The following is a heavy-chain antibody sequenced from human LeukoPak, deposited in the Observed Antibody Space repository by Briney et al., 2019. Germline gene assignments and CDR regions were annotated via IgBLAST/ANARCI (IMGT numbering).Heavy chain of an antibody. CDR1: GFSLRNYW. J-gene: IGHJ4*02. CDR2: IKQDESEK. Sequence: PGGSLRLSCVASGFSLRNYWMSWVRQAPGKGLEWVANIKQDESEKYYVDSVKGRFTISRDNAKNSLYLQMNSLRAEDTAVYYCARFGGSSWQFDYWGQGTLVTVSS. D-gene: IGHD6-13*01. CDR3: ARFGGSSWQFDY. V-gene: IGHV3-7*01.